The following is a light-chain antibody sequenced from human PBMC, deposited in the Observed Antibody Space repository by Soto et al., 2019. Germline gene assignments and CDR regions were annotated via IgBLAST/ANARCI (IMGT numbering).Light chain of an antibody. CDR2: DVS. J-gene: IGLJ1*01. CDR3: SSYPRRSTRTSV. CDR1: SSDVGGYNY. V-gene: IGLV2-14*01. Sequence: QSVLTQPASVSGSPGQSITISCTGTSSDVGGYNYVSWYQQHPGKAPKLMIYDVSNRPSGVSNRFSGSKSGNTASLTISGLQAEDEADYYFSSYPRRSTRTSVFAPGSKDTVL.